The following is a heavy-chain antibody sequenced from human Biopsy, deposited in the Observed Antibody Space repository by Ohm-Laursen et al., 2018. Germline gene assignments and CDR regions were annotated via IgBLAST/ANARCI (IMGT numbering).Heavy chain of an antibody. CDR2: IYHGSGT. Sequence: SETLSLTCSVSDSSVSHDYFWPWIRQPPGKGLEWIGSIYHGSGTSYNPSVETRVAITLDKAKNEFSLRIDSVTAADTAVYYCAIEGGTYSKPFDYWGQGSQVTVSS. J-gene: IGHJ4*02. CDR1: DSSVSHDYF. V-gene: IGHV4-38-2*01. D-gene: IGHD1-26*01. CDR3: AIEGGTYSKPFDY.